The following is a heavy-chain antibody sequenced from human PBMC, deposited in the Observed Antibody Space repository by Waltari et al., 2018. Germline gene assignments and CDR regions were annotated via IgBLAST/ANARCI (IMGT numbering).Heavy chain of an antibody. D-gene: IGHD6-19*01. Sequence: QVQLVQSGAEVKKPGSSVKVSCKASGGTFSSYAISWVRQAPGQGLEWMGGTIPIFGTANYAQKFKGRVTITTDESTSTAYMELSSLGSEDTAVYYCARTEQWTGYWYFDLWGRGTLVTVSS. J-gene: IGHJ2*01. CDR1: GGTFSSYA. CDR3: ARTEQWTGYWYFDL. CDR2: TIPIFGTA. V-gene: IGHV1-69*05.